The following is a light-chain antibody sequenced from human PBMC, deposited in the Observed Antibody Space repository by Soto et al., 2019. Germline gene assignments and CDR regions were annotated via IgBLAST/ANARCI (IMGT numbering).Light chain of an antibody. CDR1: QSVSSN. CDR2: GAS. Sequence: EIVMTQSPATLSVSPGDRATLSCGASQSVSSNLAWYQQKPGQAPRLLIYGASTRATGIPARFSGSGSGTEFTLSISSLQSEDFAVYYCQQYNNWPRAFGGGTKVEI. J-gene: IGKJ4*01. V-gene: IGKV3D-15*01. CDR3: QQYNNWPRA.